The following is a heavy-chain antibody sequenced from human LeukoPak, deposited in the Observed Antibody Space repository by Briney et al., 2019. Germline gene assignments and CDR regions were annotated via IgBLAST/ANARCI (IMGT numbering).Heavy chain of an antibody. V-gene: IGHV3-30*18. D-gene: IGHD5/OR15-5a*01. CDR3: AKAIVSTTTAFDD. CDR2: ISYDGSNK. Sequence: GGSLRLSCAASRFTFDTYGMHWVRQAPGKGLEWVAVISYDGSNKYYADSVRGRFTISRDNSKNTLYLQMNSLRAEDTAVYFCAKAIVSTTTAFDDWGQGTLVIVSS. J-gene: IGHJ4*02. CDR1: RFTFDTYG.